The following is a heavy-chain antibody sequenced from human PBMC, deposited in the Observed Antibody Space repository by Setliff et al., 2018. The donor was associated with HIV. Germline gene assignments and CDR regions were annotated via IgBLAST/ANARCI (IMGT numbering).Heavy chain of an antibody. CDR2: INAGNGNT. CDR1: GYTFTTYA. Sequence: ASVKVSCKASGYTFTTYAIHWVRQAPGQRLEWMGWINAGNGNTKYSRKFQGRVTITRDTSASTAYMELSSLRSEDTAVYYCARNEVYYGSGRYVYWGQGTLVTVSS. D-gene: IGHD3-10*01. J-gene: IGHJ4*02. CDR3: ARNEVYYGSGRYVY. V-gene: IGHV1-3*01.